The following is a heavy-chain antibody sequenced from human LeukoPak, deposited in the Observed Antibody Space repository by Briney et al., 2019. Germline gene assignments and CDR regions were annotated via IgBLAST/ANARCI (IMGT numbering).Heavy chain of an antibody. D-gene: IGHD6-19*01. J-gene: IGHJ4*02. CDR1: GYTFTSYG. CDR2: IAVYNGDT. V-gene: IGHV1-18*01. Sequence: GASVKVSCKASGYTFTSYGISWVRQAPGQGPEWMGWIAVYNGDTKFLQKFQGRVTLTTDASTNTAYMELGSLTSDDTAVYYCARQAGYSTGWYGGYYFDHWGQGTPVTVSA. CDR3: ARQAGYSTGWYGGYYFDH.